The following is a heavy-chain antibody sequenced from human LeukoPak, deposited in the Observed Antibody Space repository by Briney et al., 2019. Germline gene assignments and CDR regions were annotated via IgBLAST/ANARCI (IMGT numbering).Heavy chain of an antibody. Sequence: ASVKVSCKASGYTFTGYYILWVRQAPGQGLEWMGTIHPSGGSTIYAQKFQGRVTITADKSTSTAYMELSSLRSEDTAVYYCARGRGYYEAEYFQHWGQGTLVTVSS. J-gene: IGHJ1*01. V-gene: IGHV1-46*01. CDR2: IHPSGGST. D-gene: IGHD3-22*01. CDR3: ARGRGYYEAEYFQH. CDR1: GYTFTGYY.